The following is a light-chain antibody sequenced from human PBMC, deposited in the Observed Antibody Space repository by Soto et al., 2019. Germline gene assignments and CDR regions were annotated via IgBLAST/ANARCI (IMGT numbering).Light chain of an antibody. CDR1: QSISSY. Sequence: IQMTQSPSSLSASVGDRVTTTCRASQSISSYLNWYQQKPGKAPKLLIYAASSLQSGVPSRFSGSGSGTDFTLTISSLQPEDFATYYCQQSYSTPRFGPGTKVDIK. CDR2: AAS. CDR3: QQSYSTPR. J-gene: IGKJ3*01. V-gene: IGKV1-39*01.